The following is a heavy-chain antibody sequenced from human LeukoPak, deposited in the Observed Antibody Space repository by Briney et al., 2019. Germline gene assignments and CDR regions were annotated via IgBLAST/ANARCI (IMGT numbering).Heavy chain of an antibody. CDR1: GCTFTGYY. J-gene: IGHJ3*02. CDR3: ARKEGTGTTAYDAFDI. CDR2: INPNSGGT. V-gene: IGHV1-2*02. Sequence: ASVKVSCKASGCTFTGYYMHWVRQAPGQGLEWMRWINPNSGGTNYAEQFQGRVTMTRDTSISTAYMELSRLRSDDTAVYYCARKEGTGTTAYDAFDIWGQGTMVTVSS. D-gene: IGHD1-7*01.